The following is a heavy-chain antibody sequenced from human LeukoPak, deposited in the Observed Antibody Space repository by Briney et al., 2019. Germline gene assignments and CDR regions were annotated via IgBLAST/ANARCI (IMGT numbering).Heavy chain of an antibody. CDR2: IYSGGST. CDR1: GFTVSSNY. J-gene: IGHJ4*02. D-gene: IGHD2-15*01. V-gene: IGHV3-66*01. CDR3: ARDRPGSGGKVFDY. Sequence: GGSLRLSCAASGFTVSSNYMSWVRQAPGKGLEWVSVIYSGGSTYYADSVKGRFTISRDNSKNTLYLQMNSLRAEDTAVYYCARDRPGSGGKVFDYWGQGTLVTVSS.